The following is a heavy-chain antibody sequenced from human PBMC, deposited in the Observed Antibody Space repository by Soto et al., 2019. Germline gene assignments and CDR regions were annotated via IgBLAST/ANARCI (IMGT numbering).Heavy chain of an antibody. CDR1: GFTFSSYS. CDR2: ISSSSSTI. J-gene: IGHJ6*02. D-gene: IGHD3-3*01. V-gene: IGHV3-48*02. CDR3: ARDVGNFGVVTPYYYYGMDV. Sequence: GGSLRLSCAASGFTFSSYSMNLVRQAPGKGLEWVSYISSSSSTIYYADSVKGRFTISRDNAKNSLYLQMNSLRDEDTAVYYCARDVGNFGVVTPYYYYGMDVWGQGTTVTVSS.